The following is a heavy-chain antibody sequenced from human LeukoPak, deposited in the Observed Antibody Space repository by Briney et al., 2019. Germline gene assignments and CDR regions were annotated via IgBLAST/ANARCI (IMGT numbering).Heavy chain of an antibody. CDR2: IYSGGST. CDR1: GFTVSSNY. CDR3: ARSLPSRAFDI. V-gene: IGHV3-53*01. J-gene: IGHJ3*02. Sequence: GGSLRLSCAASGFTVSSNYMSWVRQAPGKGLEWVSVIYSGGSTYYADSVKGRFTISRGNSKNTLYLQMNSLRAEDTAVYYCARSLPSRAFDIWGQGTMVTVSS.